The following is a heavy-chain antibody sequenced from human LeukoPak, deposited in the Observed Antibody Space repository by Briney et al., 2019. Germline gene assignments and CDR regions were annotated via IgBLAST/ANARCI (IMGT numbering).Heavy chain of an antibody. CDR1: GYTLTELS. D-gene: IGHD3-10*01. V-gene: IGHV1-24*01. CDR2: FDPEDGET. CDR3: ATGHMVRGVHNWFDP. J-gene: IGHJ5*02. Sequence: ASVKVSCKVSGYTLTELSMHWVRQAPGKGLEWMGGFDPEDGETIYAQKFQGRVTMTEDTSTDTAYMELSSLRSEDMAVYYCATGHMVRGVHNWFDPWGQGTLVTVSS.